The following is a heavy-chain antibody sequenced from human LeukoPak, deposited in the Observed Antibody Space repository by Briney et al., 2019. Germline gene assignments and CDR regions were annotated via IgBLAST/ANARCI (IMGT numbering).Heavy chain of an antibody. CDR3: ARVIPPGGYSYGYVLDY. CDR1: GGSFSGYY. CDR2: INHSGST. V-gene: IGHV4-34*01. Sequence: RASETLSLTCAVYGGSFSGYYWSWIRQAPGKGLEWIREINHSGSTNYNPSLKSRVTISVDTSKNQFSLKLSSVTAADTAVYYCARVIPPGGYSYGYVLDYWGQGTLVTVSS. D-gene: IGHD5-18*01. J-gene: IGHJ4*02.